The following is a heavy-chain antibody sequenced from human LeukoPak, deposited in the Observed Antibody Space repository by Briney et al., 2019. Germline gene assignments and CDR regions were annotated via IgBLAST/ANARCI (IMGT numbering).Heavy chain of an antibody. CDR1: GFSVSTSGVA. J-gene: IGHJ4*02. Sequence: SGPTLVNPTQTLTLTCTFSGFSVSTSGVAVSWIRQPPGKALEWLGHIYWNDDKYYKTSLKSRLAVTKDTSENQVVLTMTNMDPVDTATYYCAHLTTRAYYDDYWGQGTLVTVSS. CDR2: IYWNDDK. V-gene: IGHV2-5*01. CDR3: AHLTTRAYYDDY. D-gene: IGHD3-3*01.